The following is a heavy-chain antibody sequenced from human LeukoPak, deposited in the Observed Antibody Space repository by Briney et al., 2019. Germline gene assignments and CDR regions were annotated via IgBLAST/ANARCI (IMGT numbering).Heavy chain of an antibody. CDR1: GGSINSHY. D-gene: IGHD3-9*01. CDR3: ARHSWGPGYPFDY. CDR2: IYTSANT. V-gene: IGHV4-4*09. J-gene: IGHJ4*02. Sequence: PSETLSLTCTVSGGSINSHYWSSIRQPPGKGLEWIGYIYTSANTNYNPSLNNRVTISVDTSKHQFSLKLSSVTAADTALYYCARHSWGPGYPFDYWGQGTLVTVSS.